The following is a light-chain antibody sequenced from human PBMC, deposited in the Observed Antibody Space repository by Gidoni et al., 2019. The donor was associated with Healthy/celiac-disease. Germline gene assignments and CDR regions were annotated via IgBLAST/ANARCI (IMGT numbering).Light chain of an antibody. CDR1: SSNIGRNY. V-gene: IGLV1-47*01. CDR3: AAWDDSLSGPV. J-gene: IGLJ2*01. CDR2: RIN. Sequence: QSVLTQPPSASGTHGQRVTISCSGSSSNIGRNYVYWYQQLTGTAPKLLIYRINQRPSGVPDRFSGSKSGTSASLAISGLRSEAEADYYCAAWDDSLSGPVFGGGTKLTVL.